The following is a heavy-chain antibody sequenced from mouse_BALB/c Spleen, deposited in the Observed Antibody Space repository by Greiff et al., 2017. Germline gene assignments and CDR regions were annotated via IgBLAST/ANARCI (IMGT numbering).Heavy chain of an antibody. V-gene: IGHV1-9*01. J-gene: IGHJ3*01. CDR3: ARGDYYGNSYGAY. D-gene: IGHD1-1*01. CDR1: GYTFSGYW. CDR2: ILPGSGST. Sequence: QVQLQQSGAELVKPGASVKISCKATGYTFSGYWIDWVKQRPGHGLEWIGLILPGSGSTNYNEKFKGKATFTADTSSNTAYMQRSSLTSEDSAVYCSARGDYYGNSYGAYWGQGTLVTVSA.